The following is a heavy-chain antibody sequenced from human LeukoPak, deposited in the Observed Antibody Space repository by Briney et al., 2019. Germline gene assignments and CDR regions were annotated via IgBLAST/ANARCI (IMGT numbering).Heavy chain of an antibody. CDR1: GYSFTSYW. D-gene: IGHD6-13*01. CDR3: ARHQLAAAGTLPDY. V-gene: IGHV5-51*01. J-gene: IGHJ4*02. CDR2: IYPGDSDT. Sequence: GESLKISCKGSGYSFTSYWIGWVRQMPGKGLEWMGIIYPGDSDTRYSPSLQGRVTISADKSNSTAYLQWSSLKASDTAMYYCARHQLAAAGTLPDYWGRGTLVTVSS.